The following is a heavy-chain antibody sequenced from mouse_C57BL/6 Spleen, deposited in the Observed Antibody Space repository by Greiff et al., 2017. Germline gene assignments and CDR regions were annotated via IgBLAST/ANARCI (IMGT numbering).Heavy chain of an antibody. J-gene: IGHJ3*01. Sequence: QVQLKQPGAELVKPGASVKLSCKASGYTFTSYWMHWVKQRPGQGLEWIGMIHPNSGSTNYNEKFKSKATLTVDKSSSTAYMQLSSLTSEDSAVYYCASYYGNYVSWFAYWGQGTLVTVSA. CDR1: GYTFTSYW. D-gene: IGHD2-1*01. CDR3: ASYYGNYVSWFAY. CDR2: IHPNSGST. V-gene: IGHV1-64*01.